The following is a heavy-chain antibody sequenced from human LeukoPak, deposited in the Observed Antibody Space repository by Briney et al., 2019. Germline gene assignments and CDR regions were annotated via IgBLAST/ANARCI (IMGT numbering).Heavy chain of an antibody. CDR2: ISYGSDTI. J-gene: IGHJ3*01. CDR1: GVTFSNYG. V-gene: IGHV3-9*01. Sequence: GGSLRLSCGVSGVTFSNYGMSWVRQAPGKGLEWVSGISYGSDTIGYVDSVKGRFTISRDNAKNSLYLQMNSLRTDDTALYYCAKDRGGSSQLGDAFDVWGQGTMVSVSS. CDR3: AKDRGGSSQLGDAFDV. D-gene: IGHD2-15*01.